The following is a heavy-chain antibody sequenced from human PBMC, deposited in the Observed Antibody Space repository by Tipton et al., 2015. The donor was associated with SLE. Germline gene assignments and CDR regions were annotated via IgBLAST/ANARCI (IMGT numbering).Heavy chain of an antibody. CDR2: ISAYNGDT. D-gene: IGHD1/OR15-1a*01. CDR3: ARKGTQQPLDY. J-gene: IGHJ4*02. Sequence: VQSGAEVKKPGSSVKVSCKASGGTFSSYGITWVRQAPGQGLEWMGWISAYNGDTHYAQNFQGRVTMTTDTSTSTGYMELRSLRSDDTAVYYCARKGTQQPLDYWGQGTLVTVSS. V-gene: IGHV1-18*01. CDR1: GGTFSSYG.